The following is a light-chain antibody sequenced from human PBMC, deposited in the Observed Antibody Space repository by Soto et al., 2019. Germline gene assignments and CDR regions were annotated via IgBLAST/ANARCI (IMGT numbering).Light chain of an antibody. CDR2: GSS. V-gene: IGKV3-20*01. CDR1: QSVSSSY. CDR3: QQYGRSPGYT. Sequence: EIVLTQSPGTLSLSPGERATLSCRASQSVSSSYLTWYHQKPGQAPRVLVYGSSRKATGIPVRFSGSGSGTDFTLTISRLEPEDFAVYYCQQYGRSPGYTFGQGTKLELK. J-gene: IGKJ2*01.